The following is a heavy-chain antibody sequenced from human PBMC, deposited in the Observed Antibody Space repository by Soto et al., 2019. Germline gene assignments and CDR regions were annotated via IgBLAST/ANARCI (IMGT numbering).Heavy chain of an antibody. CDR2: INDSGST. D-gene: IGHD1-26*01. V-gene: IGHV4-34*01. CDR3: ARDMHAGFTHYLDP. Sequence: PSETLSLTCAVYGGAFRGYYWSWIRQPPGKGLEWLGEINDSGSTNYNPSLKSRVTISLDTSKKEISLRLSSVTAADTAVYYCARDMHAGFTHYLDPWGQGTLVTVSS. CDR1: GGAFRGYY. J-gene: IGHJ5*02.